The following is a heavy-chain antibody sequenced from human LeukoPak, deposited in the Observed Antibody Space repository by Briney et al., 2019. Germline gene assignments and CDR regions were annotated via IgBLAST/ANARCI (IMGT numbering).Heavy chain of an antibody. Sequence: SETLSLTCTVSGGSISSSSYYWGWIRQPPGKGLEWIGSMYYSGSTYSNPSLKSRVTIFVDMSKNQFSLKVSSVTAADTAVYYCAQTGWLQGRFDYWGQGTLVTVSS. D-gene: IGHD5-24*01. CDR2: MYYSGST. CDR3: AQTGWLQGRFDY. V-gene: IGHV4-39*01. J-gene: IGHJ4*02. CDR1: GGSISSSSYY.